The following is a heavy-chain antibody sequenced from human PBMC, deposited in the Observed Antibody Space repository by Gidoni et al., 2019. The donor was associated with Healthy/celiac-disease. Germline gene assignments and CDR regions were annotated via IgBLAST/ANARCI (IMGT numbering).Heavy chain of an antibody. D-gene: IGHD3-3*01. J-gene: IGHJ4*02. CDR3: ARVPDFWSGYYVDY. V-gene: IGHV4-34*01. CDR1: GGSFSGYY. Sequence: QVQLQQWGAGLLKPSETLSLTCAVYGGSFSGYYWSWIRQPPGKGLEWIGEINHSGSTNYNPSLKSRVTISVDTSKNQFSLKLSSVTAADTAVYYCARVPDFWSGYYVDYWGQGTLVTVSS. CDR2: INHSGST.